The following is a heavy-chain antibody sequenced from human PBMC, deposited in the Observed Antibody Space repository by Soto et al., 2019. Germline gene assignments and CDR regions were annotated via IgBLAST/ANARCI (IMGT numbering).Heavy chain of an antibody. Sequence: QVQLVQSAAEVTKPGSSVKVSCKASGGTFSNYAISWVRQAPGQGLEWMGGIIPIFGTTNYAQRFQGRVTITADGSTSTAYMELSRLRSADTAVYYWASVSSSWYNIYFDYWGEGTLVTVSS. V-gene: IGHV1-69*12. CDR1: GGTFSNYA. J-gene: IGHJ4*02. CDR2: IIPIFGTT. CDR3: ASVSSSWYNIYFDY. D-gene: IGHD6-13*01.